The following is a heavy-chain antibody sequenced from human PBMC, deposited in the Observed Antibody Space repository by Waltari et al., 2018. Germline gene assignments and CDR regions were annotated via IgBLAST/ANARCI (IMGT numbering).Heavy chain of an antibody. Sequence: QLQLQESGPGLVKPSETLSLTCTVSGGSISSSSYYLGWIRQPPGKGLEWIGSIYYSGSTDYNPSLKSRVTISVDTSKNQFSLKLSSVTAADTAVYYCARAYNWNDALDYWGQGTLVTVSS. J-gene: IGHJ4*02. CDR1: GGSISSSSYY. CDR2: IYYSGST. D-gene: IGHD1-20*01. CDR3: ARAYNWNDALDY. V-gene: IGHV4-39*01.